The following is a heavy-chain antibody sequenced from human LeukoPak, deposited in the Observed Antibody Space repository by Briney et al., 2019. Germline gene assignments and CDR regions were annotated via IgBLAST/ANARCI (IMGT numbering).Heavy chain of an antibody. D-gene: IGHD3-10*01. CDR2: INHSGST. CDR1: GESFSGYF. CDR3: ATARGYYGSGSYYDY. J-gene: IGHJ4*02. V-gene: IGHV4-34*01. Sequence: SETLSLTCAVYGESFSGYFWSWIRQPPGKGLEWIGEINHSGSTNYNPSLKSRVTISVDTSKNQFSLKLSSVTAADTAVYYCATARGYYGSGSYYDYWGQGTLVTVSS.